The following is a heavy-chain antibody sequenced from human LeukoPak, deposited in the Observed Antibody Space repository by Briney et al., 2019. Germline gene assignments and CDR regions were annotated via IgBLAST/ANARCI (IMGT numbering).Heavy chain of an antibody. CDR3: MSLIFGGAGRGN. V-gene: IGHV4-59*12. CDR1: RGSIDNEH. CDR2: TVYRGSN. Sequence: SGTLSLTCSVSRGSIDNEHWCWVRQPPGKGLEWIGHTVYRGSNKYNPSLKSRVAISVDTSKNQFSLILISLTAADTAVYYCMSLIFGGAGRGNWGQGTLVTVSS. J-gene: IGHJ4*02. D-gene: IGHD3-3*01.